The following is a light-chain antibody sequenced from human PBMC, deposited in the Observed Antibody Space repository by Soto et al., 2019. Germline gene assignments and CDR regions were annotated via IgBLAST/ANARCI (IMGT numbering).Light chain of an antibody. CDR2: GAS. V-gene: IGKV3-20*01. CDR1: QSVSSSY. Sequence: EIVLTQSPGTLSLSPGERATLSCRASQSVSSSYLAWYQQKPGQAPRLLIYGASSRATGIPDRFSGSGSGIDLTLTISRLEPEDFAVYYCQQYGSSPYTFGQGTKLEIK. CDR3: QQYGSSPYT. J-gene: IGKJ2*01.